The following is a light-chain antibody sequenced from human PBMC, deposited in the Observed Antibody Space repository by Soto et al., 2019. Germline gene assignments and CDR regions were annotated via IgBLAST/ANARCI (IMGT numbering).Light chain of an antibody. CDR1: QSVSSSY. V-gene: IGKV3-20*01. CDR3: QQYGSSPWT. Sequence: EIVLTQSPGILSLSPGERATLSCRASQSVSSSYLAWYQQKPGQAPRPLIYGASSRAIGIPDRFSGSGSGTDFTLTISRLEPEDFAVYYCQQYGSSPWTFGQGTKVDI. CDR2: GAS. J-gene: IGKJ1*01.